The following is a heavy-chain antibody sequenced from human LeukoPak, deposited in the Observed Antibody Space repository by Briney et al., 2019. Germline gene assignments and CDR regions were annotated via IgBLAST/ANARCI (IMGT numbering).Heavy chain of an antibody. CDR1: GFTFSSYA. J-gene: IGHJ4*02. Sequence: GGSLRLSCAASGFTFSSYAMHWVRQAPGKGLEWVAVISYDGSNKYYADSVKGRFTISRDNSKNTLYLQMNSLRAEDTAVYYCARDSTYYYDSSGCFDYWGQGTLVTVFS. D-gene: IGHD3-22*01. CDR2: ISYDGSNK. CDR3: ARDSTYYYDSSGCFDY. V-gene: IGHV3-30-3*01.